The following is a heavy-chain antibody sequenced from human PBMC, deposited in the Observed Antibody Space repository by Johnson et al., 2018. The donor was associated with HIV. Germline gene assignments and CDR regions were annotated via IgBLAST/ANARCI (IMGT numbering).Heavy chain of an antibody. Sequence: VKLVESGGGLIQPGGSLRLSCAASGFTVSSNYMSWVRQAPGKGLEWVSVIYSGGSTYYADSVKGRFTISRDNSKNTLYLQMNSLRAEDTAVYYCARLPSGYNRDVFNIWGHGTMVTVSS. J-gene: IGHJ3*02. CDR3: ARLPSGYNRDVFNI. CDR2: IYSGGST. V-gene: IGHV3-53*01. CDR1: GFTVSSNY. D-gene: IGHD5-18*01.